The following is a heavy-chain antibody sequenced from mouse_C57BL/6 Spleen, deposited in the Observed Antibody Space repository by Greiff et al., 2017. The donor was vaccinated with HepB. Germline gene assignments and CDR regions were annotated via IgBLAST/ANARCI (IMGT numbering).Heavy chain of an antibody. D-gene: IGHD3-2*02. J-gene: IGHJ4*01. CDR2: INPNNGGT. Sequence: EVQLQQSGPELVKPGASVKISCKASGYTFTDYYMNWVKQSHGKSLEWIGDINPNNGGTSYNQKFKGKATLTVDKSSSTAYMELRSLTSEDSAVYYCARRQLRLPANAMDYWGQGTSVTVSS. V-gene: IGHV1-26*01. CDR3: ARRQLRLPANAMDY. CDR1: GYTFTDYY.